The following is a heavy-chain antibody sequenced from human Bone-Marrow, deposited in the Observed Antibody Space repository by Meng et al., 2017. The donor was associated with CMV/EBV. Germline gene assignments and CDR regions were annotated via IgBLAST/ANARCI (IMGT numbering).Heavy chain of an antibody. CDR3: ARGGYYYGSGSYHSLFDY. CDR2: ISAYNGNT. Sequence: ASVKVSCKASGYTFTSYGISWVRQAPGQGLEWMGWISAYNGNTNYAQKLQGRVTMTTDTFTSTAYMEMRSLRSDDTAVYYCARGGYYYGSGSYHSLFDYWGQGTLVTVSS. J-gene: IGHJ4*02. V-gene: IGHV1-18*01. D-gene: IGHD3-10*01. CDR1: GYTFTSYG.